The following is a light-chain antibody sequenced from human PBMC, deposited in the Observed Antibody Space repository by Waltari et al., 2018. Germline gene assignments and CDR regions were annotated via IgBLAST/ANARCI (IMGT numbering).Light chain of an antibody. Sequence: FILAHPHSVSESPGKTVTISCTRSSGNIATNYVQWYQQQPGIAPTKVIYEDNQRPSGVPCRFSGSIDGSSNSASLIISVLKAEDEADYYCQSFDSSHVVFGGGTKLTVL. CDR3: QSFDSSHVV. V-gene: IGLV6-57*03. J-gene: IGLJ2*01. CDR1: SGNIATNY. CDR2: EDN.